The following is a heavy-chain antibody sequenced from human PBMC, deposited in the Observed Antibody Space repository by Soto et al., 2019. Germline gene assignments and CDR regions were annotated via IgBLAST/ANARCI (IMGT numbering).Heavy chain of an antibody. Sequence: LRISCAASGFTFSSYEMNWVRQAPGKGLEWVSYITTSGKTIHYADSVKGRFTISRDNAKNSLYLQMNSLRAEDTAVYYCARDIDYYDSSGYQDYWGQGTLVTVSS. D-gene: IGHD3-22*01. CDR1: GFTFSSYE. CDR3: ARDIDYYDSSGYQDY. J-gene: IGHJ4*02. CDR2: ITTSGKTI. V-gene: IGHV3-48*03.